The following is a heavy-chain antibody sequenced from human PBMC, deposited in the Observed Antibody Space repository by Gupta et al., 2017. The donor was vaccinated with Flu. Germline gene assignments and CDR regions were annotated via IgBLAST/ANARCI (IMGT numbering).Heavy chain of an antibody. V-gene: IGHV3-21*02. Sequence: EVQLLESGGGLVRPGGSLRLSCVASGFTFSTYTFNLVCQAPGKGLEWLASISRSSGYIYYADSVKGRFTISRDNSKTSLYLQMNSLRDEDTALYYCARLGGSGTAFHYFYGLDVWGRGTAVTVSS. CDR1: GFTFSTYT. D-gene: IGHD2-15*01. CDR3: ARLGGSGTAFHYFYGLDV. CDR2: ISRSSGYI. J-gene: IGHJ6*02.